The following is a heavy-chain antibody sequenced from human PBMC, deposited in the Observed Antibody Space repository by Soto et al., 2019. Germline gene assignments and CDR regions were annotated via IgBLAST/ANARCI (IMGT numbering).Heavy chain of an antibody. V-gene: IGHV1-18*01. J-gene: IGHJ4*02. CDR3: AIVPRYNWNYVVDY. CDR2: ISAYNGNT. CDR1: GYTFTSYG. Sequence: ASVKVSCKASGYTFTSYGISWVRQAPGQGLEWMGWISAYNGNTNYAQKLQGRVTMTTDTSTSTAYMELRSLRSDDTAVYYCAIVPRYNWNYVVDYWGQGTLVTVSS. D-gene: IGHD1-7*01.